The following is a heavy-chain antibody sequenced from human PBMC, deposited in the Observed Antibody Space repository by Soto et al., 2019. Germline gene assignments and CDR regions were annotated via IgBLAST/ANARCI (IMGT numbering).Heavy chain of an antibody. CDR3: ARDIVAGSGWYTYDY. V-gene: IGHV3-48*04. D-gene: IGHD6-19*01. CDR1: GFTFSRYS. J-gene: IGHJ4*02. CDR2: ISDDSDSI. Sequence: PGVSLKLSCEAYGFTFSRYSMNLVRQAPGKGLEWVSYISDDSDSIYYADSVKGRFTISRDNGKHALYLQMAGLRAEDTAVYYCARDIVAGSGWYTYDYWGQGP.